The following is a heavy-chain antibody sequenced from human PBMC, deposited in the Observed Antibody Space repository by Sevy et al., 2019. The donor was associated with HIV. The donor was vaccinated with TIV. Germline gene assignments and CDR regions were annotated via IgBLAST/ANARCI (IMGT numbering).Heavy chain of an antibody. V-gene: IGHV3-15*01. CDR1: GFTFSNAW. CDR2: IKSKTDGGTT. CDR3: TTEGPDIVVVPAAISPMSPYFDY. J-gene: IGHJ4*02. Sequence: GGCLRLSCAASGFTFSNAWMSWVRQAPGKGLEWVGRIKSKTDGGTTDYAAPVKGRFTISRDDSKNTLYLQMNSLKTEDTAVYYCTTEGPDIVVVPAAISPMSPYFDYWGQGTLVTVSS. D-gene: IGHD2-2*01.